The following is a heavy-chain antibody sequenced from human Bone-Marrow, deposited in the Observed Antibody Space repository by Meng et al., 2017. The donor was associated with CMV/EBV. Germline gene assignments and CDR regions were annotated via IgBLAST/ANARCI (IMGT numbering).Heavy chain of an antibody. J-gene: IGHJ5*02. V-gene: IGHV4-31*02. D-gene: IGHD5-12*01. CDR3: AAGGYSGYDSWFDP. CDR2: IYYSAST. Sequence: SGGSISSGCYYWSFIRQRPGNGLELIGYIYYSASTYFHPSLQSRVTISVDTSKNQFSLKLSSVTAADTAVYYCAAGGYSGYDSWFDPWGQGTLVTVSS. CDR1: GGSISSGCYY.